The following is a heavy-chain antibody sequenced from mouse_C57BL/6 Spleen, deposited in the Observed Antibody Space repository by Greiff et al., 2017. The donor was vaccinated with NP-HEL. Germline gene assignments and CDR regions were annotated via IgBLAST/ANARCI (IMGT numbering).Heavy chain of an antibody. CDR3: ARSPITTVVAKDY. V-gene: IGHV1-7*01. D-gene: IGHD1-1*01. CDR2: INPSSGYT. Sequence: VQLQQSGAELAKPGASVKLSCKASGYTFTSYWMHWVKQRPGQGLEWIGYINPSSGYTKYNQKFKDKATLTADKSSSTADMQLSSLTYEDSAVYYGARSPITTVVAKDYWGQGTLVTVSA. CDR1: GYTFTSYW. J-gene: IGHJ3*01.